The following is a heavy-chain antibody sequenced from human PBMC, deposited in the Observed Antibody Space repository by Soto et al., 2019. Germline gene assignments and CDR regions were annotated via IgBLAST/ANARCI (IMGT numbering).Heavy chain of an antibody. D-gene: IGHD1-7*01. CDR3: ARSNWNYGSPHCDY. V-gene: IGHV4-31*03. Sequence: QVHLPESGPGLVKPSQTLSLTCTVSGGSAGSDGYYWSWIRQHPGQALAWIGYMFHTGNTHQNPSHKSRRTISVDTSKNQYSPILSSVTAADTAVYYCARSNWNYGSPHCDYWGQGTLVTVSS. J-gene: IGHJ4*02. CDR1: GGSAGSDGYY. CDR2: MFHTGNT.